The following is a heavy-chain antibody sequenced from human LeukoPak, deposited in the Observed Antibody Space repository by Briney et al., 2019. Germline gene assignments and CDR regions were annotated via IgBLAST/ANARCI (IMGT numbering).Heavy chain of an antibody. Sequence: SETLSLTCTVAGGSISSYYWSWIRQPPGKGLEWIGYIYYSGSTNYNPSLKSRVTISVDTSKNQFSLKLSSVTAADTAVYYCARENSGYFDYWGQGTLVTVSS. J-gene: IGHJ4*02. CDR3: ARENSGYFDY. CDR1: GGSISSYY. V-gene: IGHV4-59*01. D-gene: IGHD1-26*01. CDR2: IYYSGST.